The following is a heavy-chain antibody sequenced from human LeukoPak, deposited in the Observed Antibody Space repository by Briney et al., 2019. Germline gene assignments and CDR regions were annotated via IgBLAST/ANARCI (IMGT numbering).Heavy chain of an antibody. CDR3: ARDLGSGYFDL. CDR2: IYYSGST. Sequence: PSETLSLTCTVSGGSISGSYWSWIRQPPGKGLEWIGYIYYSGSTYYNPSLKSRVTISVDTSKNQFSLKLSSVTAADTAVYYCARDLGSGYFDLWGRGTLVTVSS. J-gene: IGHJ2*01. V-gene: IGHV4-30-4*08. CDR1: GGSISGSY. D-gene: IGHD3-10*01.